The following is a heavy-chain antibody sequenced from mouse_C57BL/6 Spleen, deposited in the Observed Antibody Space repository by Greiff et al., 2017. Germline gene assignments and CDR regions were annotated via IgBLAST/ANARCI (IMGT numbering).Heavy chain of an antibody. CDR3: ARIGYDGYYPSY. CDR2: IWWDDDK. V-gene: IGHV8-8*01. CDR1: GISPSTFGLG. Sequence: QVTLKVSGPGRLQLSQTLSRTGSFSGISPSTFGLGVGWIRQPSGKGLEWLALIWWDDDKSYNPALKSRLTLSKDTSKNQVFLKIANVDTSDTATYYCARIGYDGYYPSYWGQGTTLTVSS. J-gene: IGHJ2*01. D-gene: IGHD2-3*01.